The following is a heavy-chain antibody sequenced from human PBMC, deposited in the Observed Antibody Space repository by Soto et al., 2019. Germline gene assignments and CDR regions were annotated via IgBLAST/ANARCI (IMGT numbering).Heavy chain of an antibody. CDR1: GGSISSYY. V-gene: IGHV4-59*08. Sequence: SETLSLTCTVSGGSISSYYWSWILQPPGKVLEWIGYIYYSGSTNYNPSLKSRVTISVDTSKNQFSLKLSSVTAADTAVYYCARAKAPLYSSSWYWFDPWGQGTLVT. CDR2: IYYSGST. J-gene: IGHJ5*02. CDR3: ARAKAPLYSSSWYWFDP. D-gene: IGHD6-13*01.